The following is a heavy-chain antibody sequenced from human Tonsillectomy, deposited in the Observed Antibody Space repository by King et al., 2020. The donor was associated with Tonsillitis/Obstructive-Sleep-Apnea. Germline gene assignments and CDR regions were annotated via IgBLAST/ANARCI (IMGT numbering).Heavy chain of an antibody. CDR1: GGSIINYY. CDR3: ATLPSPAVAGKRPWDDYYPYGMDV. D-gene: IGHD6-19*01. J-gene: IGHJ6*02. Sequence: VQLQESGPGLVKPSETLSLTCTVSGGSIINYYWTWIRQPPGKGLEWIGYIFYGGSTNYNPSLKSRVTISIDTSKNQFSLRLSSLTAADAAVYYCATLPSPAVAGKRPWDDYYPYGMDVWGQGTTVTVSS. V-gene: IGHV4-59*12. CDR2: IFYGGST.